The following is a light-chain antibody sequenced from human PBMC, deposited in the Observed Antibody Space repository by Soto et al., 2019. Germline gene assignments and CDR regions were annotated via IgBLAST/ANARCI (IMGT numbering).Light chain of an antibody. CDR2: RNN. CDR1: GSNIGRNS. CDR3: ATWDDSLSGVE. Sequence: QSVLTQPPSTSWTPGQRVTIPCSGSGSNIGRNSVTWYQRLPGTAPKLLVYRNNQRPSGVPERFSGSKSGTSASLAISDLQSEDEADYYCATWDDSLSGVEFGGGTKLTVL. V-gene: IGLV1-44*01. J-gene: IGLJ3*02.